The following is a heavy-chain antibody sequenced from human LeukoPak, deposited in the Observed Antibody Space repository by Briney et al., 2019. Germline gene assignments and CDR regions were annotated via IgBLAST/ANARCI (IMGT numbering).Heavy chain of an antibody. D-gene: IGHD1-26*01. CDR3: ARASRSGSYFFC. J-gene: IGHJ4*02. V-gene: IGHV3-72*01. CDR2: SRNKANSYTT. CDR1: GFTFSSYA. Sequence: AGGSLRLSCAASGFTFSSYAMSWVRQAPGKGLEWVGRSRNKANSYTTEYAASVKGRFTISRDDSKNSLSLQMNSLKTDDTAVYYCARASRSGSYFFCWGQGTLVTVSS.